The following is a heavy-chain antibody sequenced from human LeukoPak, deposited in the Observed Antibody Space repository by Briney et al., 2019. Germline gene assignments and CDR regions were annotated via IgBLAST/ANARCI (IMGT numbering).Heavy chain of an antibody. D-gene: IGHD3-3*01. Sequence: ASVKVSCKASGYTFTSYAMHWVRQAPGQRLEWMGWINAGNGNTKYSQKFQGRVTITRDTSASTAYMELSSLRSEDTAVYYCARDYDFWSGYLYSHDAFDIWGQGTMVTVSS. CDR2: INAGNGNT. V-gene: IGHV1-3*01. CDR3: ARDYDFWSGYLYSHDAFDI. J-gene: IGHJ3*02. CDR1: GYTFTSYA.